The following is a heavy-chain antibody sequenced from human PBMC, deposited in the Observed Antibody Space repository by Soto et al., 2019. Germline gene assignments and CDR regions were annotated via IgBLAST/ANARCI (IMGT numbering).Heavy chain of an antibody. CDR3: VRENYYYGMDV. Sequence: EVQLVESGGTLVQPGGSLKLSCAASGFDASVNFMTWVRQAPGKGLEWVTAINNAGTTFYADSVKGRISISRDDSKNTLYLQRNSLRVEDTAMYDCVRENYYYGMDVWGQGTAVTVSS. CDR2: INNAGTT. J-gene: IGHJ6*02. CDR1: GFDASVNF. V-gene: IGHV3-66*01.